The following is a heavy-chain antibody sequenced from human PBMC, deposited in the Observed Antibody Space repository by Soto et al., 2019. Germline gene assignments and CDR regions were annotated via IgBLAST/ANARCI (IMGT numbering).Heavy chain of an antibody. D-gene: IGHD2-2*01. Sequence: QVQLVQSGAEVKKPGSSVKVSCKASGGTISRYSITWVRQAPGHGLAWIGRVIPIFGIPTYAQKFQGRVTITADESTSTAYMELSSLRSDDTAVYYCAREDRDRETGLVPAAIDGMDVWGQGTTVTVSS. CDR3: AREDRDRETGLVPAAIDGMDV. J-gene: IGHJ6*02. CDR2: VIPIFGIP. V-gene: IGHV1-69*08. CDR1: GGTISRYS.